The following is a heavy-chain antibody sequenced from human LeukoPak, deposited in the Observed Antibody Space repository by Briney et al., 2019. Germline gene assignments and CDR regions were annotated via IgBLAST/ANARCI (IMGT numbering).Heavy chain of an antibody. Sequence: GGALRLSFAASGFTVSSNYMSWGRQAPGEGLGWVSVIYSGGSTYYADSVKGRFTISRDNSKNTLYLQMNSLRAEDTAVYYCAKDGGGIAAMHWGQGTLVTVSS. CDR1: GFTVSSNY. J-gene: IGHJ1*01. CDR2: IYSGGST. CDR3: AKDGGGIAAMH. V-gene: IGHV3-53*05. D-gene: IGHD6-13*01.